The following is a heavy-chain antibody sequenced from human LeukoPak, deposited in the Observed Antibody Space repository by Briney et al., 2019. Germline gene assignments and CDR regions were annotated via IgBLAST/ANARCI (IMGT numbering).Heavy chain of an antibody. Sequence: GASVKVSCKASGYTFTSYDINWVRQATGQGLEWMGWVNPNSGNTGYAQKFQGRVTMTRDTSTSTVYMELSSLRSEDTAVYYCARDRTVVRGVIANWFDPWGQGTLVTVSS. CDR3: ARDRTVVRGVIANWFDP. CDR1: GYTFTSYD. J-gene: IGHJ5*02. V-gene: IGHV1-8*01. D-gene: IGHD3-10*01. CDR2: VNPNSGNT.